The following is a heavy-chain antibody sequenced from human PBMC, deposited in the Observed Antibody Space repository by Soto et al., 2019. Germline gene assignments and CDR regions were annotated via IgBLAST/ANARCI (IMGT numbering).Heavy chain of an antibody. D-gene: IGHD2-2*02. CDR3: ARVILNDIVVVPAAIRGPGGYYGMDV. V-gene: IGHV3-74*01. J-gene: IGHJ6*02. CDR2: INSDGSST. Sequence: PGGSLRLSWAAAWFTLSSYWGHWVRQAPGKGLVWVSRINSDGSSTSYADSVKGRFTISRDNAKNTLYLQMNSLRAEDTAVYYCARVILNDIVVVPAAIRGPGGYYGMDVWGQGTTVTVSS. CDR1: WFTLSSYW.